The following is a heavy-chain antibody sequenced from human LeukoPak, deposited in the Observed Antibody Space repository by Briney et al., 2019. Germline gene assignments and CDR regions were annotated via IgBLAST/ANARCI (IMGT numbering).Heavy chain of an antibody. J-gene: IGHJ5*02. D-gene: IGHD5-12*01. CDR2: LRYTGET. CDR1: GFTFGQYS. Sequence: PGGSLRLSCAASGFTFGQYSINWVRQAPGKGLEWVSHLRYTGETFYADSVKGRFTISRDNVRNSLYLQMNSLRAEDTAMYYCARDAGNSGYGCDLWGQGTLVTVSS. CDR3: ARDAGNSGYGCDL. V-gene: IGHV3-48*01.